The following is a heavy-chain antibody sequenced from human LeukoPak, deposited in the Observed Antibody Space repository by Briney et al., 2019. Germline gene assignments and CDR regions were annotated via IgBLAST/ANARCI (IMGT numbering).Heavy chain of an antibody. CDR2: MNPNSGNT. Sequence: GASVTVSFKSSGYTFTIYDINWVRQATGQGLGWMGWMNPNSGNTGYAQKFQGRVTITRNTSISTAYMELSSLRSEDTAVYYCASPAAEYYYDSSDAFDIWGQGTMVTVSS. D-gene: IGHD3-22*01. V-gene: IGHV1-8*03. J-gene: IGHJ3*02. CDR1: GYTFTIYD. CDR3: ASPAAEYYYDSSDAFDI.